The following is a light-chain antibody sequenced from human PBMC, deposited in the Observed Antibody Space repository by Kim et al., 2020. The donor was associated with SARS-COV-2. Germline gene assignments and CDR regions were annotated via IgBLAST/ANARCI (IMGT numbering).Light chain of an antibody. J-gene: IGKJ1*01. CDR2: AAS. V-gene: IGKV1-39*01. CDR3: KQSYSTPRT. CDR1: QSIISN. Sequence: ASVGDRVTITYRASQSIISNLNWYQQKPRKAPKHLIYAASSLQSGVPSRFSGSGSGTYFTLTISSLQPEDFATYYCKQSYSTPRTFGQGTKVDIK.